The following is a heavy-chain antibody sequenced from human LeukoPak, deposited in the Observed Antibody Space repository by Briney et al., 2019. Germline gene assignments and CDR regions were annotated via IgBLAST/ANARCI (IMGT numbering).Heavy chain of an antibody. J-gene: IGHJ4*02. CDR2: INPNSGGT. V-gene: IGHV1-2*02. Sequence: GASVKVSCKASGYTFTDYYMHWVRQAPGQGLEWMGWINPNSGGTNYAQKFQGRVTMTRDTSISTAYMELSRLRSEDTAVYYCARDYYESSGYSPQYYFGYSVQGAQVIVYS. CDR1: GYTFTDYY. CDR3: ARDYYESSGYSPQYYFGY. D-gene: IGHD3-22*01.